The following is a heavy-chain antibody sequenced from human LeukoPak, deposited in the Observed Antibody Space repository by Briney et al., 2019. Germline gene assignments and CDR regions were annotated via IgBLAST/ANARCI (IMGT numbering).Heavy chain of an antibody. V-gene: IGHV4-59*11. J-gene: IGHJ5*02. CDR1: GGSISSHY. Sequence: PSETLSLTCTVSGGSISSHYWSWIRQPPGKGLEWIGYIHYSGSTNYNPSLKSRVTMSVDTSKNQFSLKLSSVTAADTAVFYCAREYMGENKEGERYYYRSGSDYFNWFDPWGQGTLVTVSS. D-gene: IGHD3-10*01. CDR2: IHYSGST. CDR3: AREYMGENKEGERYYYRSGSDYFNWFDP.